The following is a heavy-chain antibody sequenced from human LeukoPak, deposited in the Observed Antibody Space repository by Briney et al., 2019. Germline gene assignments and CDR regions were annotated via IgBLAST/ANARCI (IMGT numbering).Heavy chain of an antibody. CDR1: GGSISSYY. Sequence: PSETLSLTCTVSGGSISSYYWSWIRQPAGKGLEWIVRIYTSGSTNYNPSLKSRVTMSVDTSKNQFSLKLSSVTAADTAVYYCARDAPYDSSGPKWRFFDYWGQGTLVTVSS. V-gene: IGHV4-4*07. CDR2: IYTSGST. CDR3: ARDAPYDSSGPKWRFFDY. D-gene: IGHD3-22*01. J-gene: IGHJ4*02.